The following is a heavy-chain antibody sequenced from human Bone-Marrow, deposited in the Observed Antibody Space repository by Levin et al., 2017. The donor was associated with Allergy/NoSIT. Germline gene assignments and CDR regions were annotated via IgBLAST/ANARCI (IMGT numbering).Heavy chain of an antibody. CDR1: GFIFNEYG. J-gene: IGHJ6*02. D-gene: IGHD6-13*01. V-gene: IGHV3-30*18. CDR3: AKDVYSNKYDVNYYYFQGMDV. CDR2: IAYDGRSQ. Sequence: GGSLRLSCAASGFIFNEYGMHWVRQAPGKGLEWVAVIAYDGRSQYYLDSVRGRFTISRDTSKNTVYLQMNSLTPDDTAVYYCAKDVYSNKYDVNYYYFQGMDVWGQGTTVTVSS.